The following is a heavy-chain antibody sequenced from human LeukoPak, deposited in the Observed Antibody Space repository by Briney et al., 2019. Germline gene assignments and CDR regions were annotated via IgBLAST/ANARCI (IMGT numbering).Heavy chain of an antibody. D-gene: IGHD6-13*01. V-gene: IGHV3-30*02. CDR3: VKGGSSSHNWFDP. CDR2: IRNDGSKD. J-gene: IGHJ5*02. CDR1: GFTFRDFG. Sequence: PGGSLRLSCAASGFTFRDFGMHWVRQAPGKGLEWVALIRNDGSKDYYPDSVKGRFTISRDNSRSTLDLQMHSLRIEDTAVYYCVKGGSSSHNWFDPWGQGILVTVSS.